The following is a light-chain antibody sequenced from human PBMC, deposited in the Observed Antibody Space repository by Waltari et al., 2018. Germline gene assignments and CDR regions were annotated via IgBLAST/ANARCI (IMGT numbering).Light chain of an antibody. Sequence: SSELTQPPSVSVSPGQTARITCSGDELPKKYAYWFQQRSGQAPMLVIYDDDKRPAGIPVRFAGSSSGTMATLGISGAQEEDGADYYCYSTDTSGGAFGGGTKLTVL. CDR3: YSTDTSGGA. CDR2: DDD. J-gene: IGLJ2*01. V-gene: IGLV3-10*01. CDR1: ELPKKY.